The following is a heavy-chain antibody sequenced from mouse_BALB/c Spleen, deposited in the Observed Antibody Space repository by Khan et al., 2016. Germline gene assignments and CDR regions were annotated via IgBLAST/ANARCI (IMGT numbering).Heavy chain of an antibody. CDR2: ISYSGST. CDR3: ARHVYFDY. CDR1: GYSITSDYA. J-gene: IGHJ2*01. V-gene: IGHV3-2*02. Sequence: EVQLQESGPGVVKPSQSLSLTCTVTGYSITSDYAWNWIRQFPGNKLEWMGYISYSGSTSYNPSLKSRISITRDTSKNQFFLQLNSVTTEDTATYYCARHVYFDYWGQGTTLTVSS.